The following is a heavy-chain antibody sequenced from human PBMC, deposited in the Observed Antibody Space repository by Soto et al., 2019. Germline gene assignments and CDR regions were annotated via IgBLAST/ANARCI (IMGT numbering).Heavy chain of an antibody. D-gene: IGHD3-3*01. CDR3: VRDRYTMSDFWCAFSSD. CDR2: IRNDGGSI. CDR1: GFTFSGSP. V-gene: IGHV3-23*04. J-gene: IGHJ4*02. Sequence: EVQLVQSGGGLVQPGGSLRLSCAASGFTFSGSPMSWVRQVPGKGLEWISAIRNDGGSIYYVDSVKGRFTISRDNSKNTSSLRMKNLRAEDTAIYYCVRDRYTMSDFWCAFSSDWGQGALVIVSS.